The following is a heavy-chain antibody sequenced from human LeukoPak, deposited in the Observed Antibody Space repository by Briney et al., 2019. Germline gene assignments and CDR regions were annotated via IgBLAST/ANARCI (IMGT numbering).Heavy chain of an antibody. Sequence: PGGSLRLSCVASGFTFSSYWTHWVRQVPGKGPVWVSRINSDGRITSYADSVKGRFTISRHNAKNTLYLQMNSLRAEDTAVYSCARVGVPQYAFDIWGQGTWVTVSS. J-gene: IGHJ3*02. V-gene: IGHV3-74*01. CDR1: GFTFSSYW. CDR2: INSDGRIT. D-gene: IGHD2-2*01. CDR3: ARVGVPQYAFDI.